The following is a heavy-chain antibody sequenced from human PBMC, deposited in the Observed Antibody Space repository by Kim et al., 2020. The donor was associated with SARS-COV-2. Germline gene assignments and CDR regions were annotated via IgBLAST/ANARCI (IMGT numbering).Heavy chain of an antibody. V-gene: IGHV1-46*01. CDR1: GYTFTFYY. CDR3: ARGLGYCSSTNCYTLDY. D-gene: IGHD2-2*02. J-gene: IGHJ4*02. Sequence: ASVKVSCKASGYTFTFYYMHWVRQAPGQGLEWVGIINPSGCSTSYAQKFQGRVTMTRDTSTSTVYMDLSSLRSEDTAVYYCARGLGYCSSTNCYTLDYWGQGTLVTVSS. CDR2: INPSGCST.